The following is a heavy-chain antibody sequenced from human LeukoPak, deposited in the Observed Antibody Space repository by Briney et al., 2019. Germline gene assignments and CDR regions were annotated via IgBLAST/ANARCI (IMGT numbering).Heavy chain of an antibody. V-gene: IGHV3-23*01. CDR2: ISGSGGST. CDR3: AKVTDSSGPPGIYY. J-gene: IGHJ4*02. Sequence: PGGSLRLSCAVSGFTFSSYAMSWVRQAPGKGLEWVSGISGSGGSTYYADSVKGRFTISRDNSKNTLYLQMNSLRAEDTAVYYCAKVTDSSGPPGIYYWGQGALVTVSS. D-gene: IGHD3-22*01. CDR1: GFTFSSYA.